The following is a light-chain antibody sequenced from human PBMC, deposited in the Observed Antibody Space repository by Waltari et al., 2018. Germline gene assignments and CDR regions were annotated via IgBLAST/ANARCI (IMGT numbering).Light chain of an antibody. CDR2: AAS. CDR3: QQLNSYPRSIT. Sequence: DIQFTQSPSFLSASVGDRVTITRRPSQGISSYLAWYQQKPGKAPKLLIYAASTLQSGVPSRFSGSGSGTKFTLTISSLQPEDFATYYCQQLNSYPRSITFGQGTRLEIK. V-gene: IGKV1-9*01. CDR1: QGISSY. J-gene: IGKJ5*01.